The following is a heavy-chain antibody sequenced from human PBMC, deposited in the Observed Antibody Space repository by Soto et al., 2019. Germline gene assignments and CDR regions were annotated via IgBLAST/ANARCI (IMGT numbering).Heavy chain of an antibody. CDR1: GGSFSGYY. CDR2: INHSGST. J-gene: IGHJ4*02. V-gene: IGHV4-34*01. CDR3: EITPPPRYSSSWYTYIDY. D-gene: IGHD6-13*01. Sequence: SETLSLTCAVYGGSFSGYYWSWIRQPPGKGLEWIGEINHSGSTNYNPSLKSRVTISVDTSKNQFSLKLSSVTAADTAVYYCEITPPPRYSSSWYTYIDYWGQGTLVTVSS.